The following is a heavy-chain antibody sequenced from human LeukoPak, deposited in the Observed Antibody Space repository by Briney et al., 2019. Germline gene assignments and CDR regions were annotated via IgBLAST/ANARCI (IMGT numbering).Heavy chain of an antibody. Sequence: SETLSLTCAVSGGSVSGYYWSWIRQPPGKGPEWIGKISHSGSTNYNPSLKSRVTISVDTSTNQFSLNLSSVTAADTAVYYCARSANAFDIWDQGTMVTVSS. CDR2: ISHSGST. J-gene: IGHJ3*02. CDR1: GGSVSGYY. V-gene: IGHV4-34*01. CDR3: ARSANAFDI.